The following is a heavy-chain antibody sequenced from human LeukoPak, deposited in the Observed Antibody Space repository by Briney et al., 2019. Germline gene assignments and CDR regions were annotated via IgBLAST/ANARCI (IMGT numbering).Heavy chain of an antibody. Sequence: GGSLRLSCAASGFTVSGHPMSWARQAPGKGLEWVSVIYRGGNTYYADSVKGRFTISTDNSKNTLYLQMNSLRAEDTAVYYCARGGTTTYHYFDNWGQGTLVTVSS. CDR2: IYRGGNT. CDR1: GFTVSGHP. D-gene: IGHD1-1*01. CDR3: ARGGTTTYHYFDN. V-gene: IGHV3-53*01. J-gene: IGHJ4*02.